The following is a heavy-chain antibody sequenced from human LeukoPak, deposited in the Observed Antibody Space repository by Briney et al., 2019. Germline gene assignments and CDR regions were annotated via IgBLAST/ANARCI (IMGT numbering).Heavy chain of an antibody. V-gene: IGHV3-48*03. CDR2: ITSNVITT. D-gene: IGHD3-10*01. J-gene: IGHJ4*02. CDR1: GVSFSGYE. Sequence: SGGSLRLSCAASGVSFSGYEMNWGRQAPGKGLEWGSYITSNVITTSYADSLKGRFTISRDNAKNSLYLQMDSLRVEDTAVYYCAKDFWYGASLWGPGTLVTVSS. CDR3: AKDFWYGASL.